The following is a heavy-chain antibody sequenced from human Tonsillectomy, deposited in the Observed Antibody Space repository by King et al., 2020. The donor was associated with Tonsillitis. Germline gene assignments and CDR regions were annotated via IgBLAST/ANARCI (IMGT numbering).Heavy chain of an antibody. CDR1: GFTFSSDA. CDR2: ISGSGGST. V-gene: IGHV3-23*04. CDR3: ANYYDSSGYYEYYFDY. J-gene: IGHJ4*02. Sequence: VQLVESGGGLVQPGGSLRLSCAASGFTFSSDAMSWVRQAPGKGLEWVSSISGSGGSTYYAASVKGRFTISRDNSKNTLYLQMNSLRAEDTAVYYCANYYDSSGYYEYYFDYWGQGTLVTVSS. D-gene: IGHD3-22*01.